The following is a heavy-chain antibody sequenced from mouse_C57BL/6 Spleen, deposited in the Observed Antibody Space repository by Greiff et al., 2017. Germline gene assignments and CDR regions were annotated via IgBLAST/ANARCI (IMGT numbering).Heavy chain of an antibody. CDR2: IDPEAGGT. CDR3: TRRWLLRAMDY. J-gene: IGHJ4*01. CDR1: GYTFTDYE. Sequence: VKLMESGAELVRPGASVTLSCKASGYTFTDYEMHWVKQTPVHGLEWIGAIDPEAGGTAYNQKFKGKAILTADKSSSTAYMELRSLTSEDSAVYYCTRRWLLRAMDYWGQGTSVTVSS. D-gene: IGHD2-3*01. V-gene: IGHV1-15*01.